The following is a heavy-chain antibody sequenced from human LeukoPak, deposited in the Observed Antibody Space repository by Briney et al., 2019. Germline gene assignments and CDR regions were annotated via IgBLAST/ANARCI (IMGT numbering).Heavy chain of an antibody. J-gene: IGHJ5*01. V-gene: IGHV3-23*01. Sequence: PGGSLRLSCAASGCTFSNYAISWVRQAPGKGLEWVSTILSSGHNTYYADSVKGRFTISGDNSKNTLYLQMNSLRAEDTAVYYCAIGQLWFDSRGQGTLVTVAS. CDR2: ILSSGHNT. CDR3: AIGQLWFDS. D-gene: IGHD5-18*01. CDR1: GCTFSNYA.